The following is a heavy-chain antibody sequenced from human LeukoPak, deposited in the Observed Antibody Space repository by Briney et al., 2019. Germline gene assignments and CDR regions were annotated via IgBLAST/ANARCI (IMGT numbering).Heavy chain of an antibody. D-gene: IGHD3-16*01. Sequence: EASVKVSCKASGYTFTSYGISWVRQAPGQGLEWMGWISAYNGNTNYAQKLQGRVTMTTDTSTSTAYMELSSLRSEDTAVYYCATDSLKGRAGGIFDPWGQGTLVTVSS. CDR2: ISAYNGNT. J-gene: IGHJ5*02. CDR1: GYTFTSYG. V-gene: IGHV1-18*01. CDR3: ATDSLKGRAGGIFDP.